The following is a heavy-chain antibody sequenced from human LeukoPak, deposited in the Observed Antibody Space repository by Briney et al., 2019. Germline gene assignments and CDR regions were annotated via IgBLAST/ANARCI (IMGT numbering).Heavy chain of an antibody. CDR2: IYPGDSDT. CDR1: GYSFTSYW. J-gene: IGHJ3*02. V-gene: IGHV5-51*01. D-gene: IGHD3-10*01. Sequence: TGESLKISCKGSGYSFTSYWIAWVRQMPGKGLEWMGIIYPGDSDTRYSPSFQGQVTISADKSISTAYLQWSSLKASDTAMYYCARPQAGSGSSFDSFDIWGQGTMVTVSS. CDR3: ARPQAGSGSSFDSFDI.